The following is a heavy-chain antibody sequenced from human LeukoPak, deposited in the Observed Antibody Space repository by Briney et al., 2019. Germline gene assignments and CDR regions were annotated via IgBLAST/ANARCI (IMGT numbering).Heavy chain of an antibody. D-gene: IGHD5-18*01. CDR2: IYYSGST. Sequence: SETLSLTCTVSGGSTSSGDYYWSWIRQPPGKGLEWIGYIYYSGSTYYNPSLKSRVTISVDTSKNQFSLKLSSVTAADTAVYYCARHGSIRGYSYGPYDYWGQGTLVTVSS. V-gene: IGHV4-30-4*01. CDR1: GGSTSSGDYY. J-gene: IGHJ4*02. CDR3: ARHGSIRGYSYGPYDY.